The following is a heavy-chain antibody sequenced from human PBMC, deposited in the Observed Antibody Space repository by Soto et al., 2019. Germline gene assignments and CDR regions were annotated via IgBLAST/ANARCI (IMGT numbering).Heavy chain of an antibody. CDR2: IIPIFGTA. D-gene: IGHD2-8*02. J-gene: IGHJ6*02. V-gene: IGHV1-69*13. Sequence: SVKVSCKASGGTFSSYAISWVRQAPGQGLEWMGGIIPIFGTANYAQKFQGRVTITADESTSTAYMELSSLRSEDTAVYYCARIDCTGNNCKPYYHYGMDVWGQGTTVTVSS. CDR3: ARIDCTGNNCKPYYHYGMDV. CDR1: GGTFSSYA.